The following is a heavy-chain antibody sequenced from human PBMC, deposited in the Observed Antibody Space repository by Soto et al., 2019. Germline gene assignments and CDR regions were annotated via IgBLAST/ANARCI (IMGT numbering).Heavy chain of an antibody. D-gene: IGHD6-19*01. J-gene: IGHJ4*02. CDR2: ITSDTKTI. Sequence: EVQLVESGGDLVQRGGSLRLSCVASGFTFSVYSMNWVRQAPGKGLEWFSYITSDTKTIKYADSVKGRFTISRDNAKNXXYLQMNSLRDEDTAVYYCARSVEGHFDYWGQGTVVTVSS. CDR1: GFTFSVYS. CDR3: ARSVEGHFDY. V-gene: IGHV3-48*02.